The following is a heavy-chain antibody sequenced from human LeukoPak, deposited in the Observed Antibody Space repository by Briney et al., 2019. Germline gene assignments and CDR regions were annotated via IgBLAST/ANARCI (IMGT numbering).Heavy chain of an antibody. CDR1: GFSFSSSW. D-gene: IGHD3-16*01. Sequence: GGSLRLSCAASGFSFSSSWMAWVRQAPEKGLEWVANIKQDGSDKNYLVSVRGRFTISRDNAKDSLFLQMNSLRGDDTAVYYCARDLKGALDYWGQGTLVTVSS. J-gene: IGHJ4*02. CDR2: IKQDGSDK. V-gene: IGHV3-7*01. CDR3: ARDLKGALDY.